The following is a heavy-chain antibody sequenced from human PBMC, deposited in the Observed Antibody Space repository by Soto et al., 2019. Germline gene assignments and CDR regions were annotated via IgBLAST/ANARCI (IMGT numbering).Heavy chain of an antibody. CDR2: INNDGTST. V-gene: IGHV3-74*01. Sequence: GGSLRLSCAASGSTFSSQWLHWVRQAPGKGLVWISRINNDGTSTNYADSVKGRFTVSRDNAKKTMSLQMNSLRAEDTAVYYCASWRGGYTYGLDHWGQGTPVTVSS. CDR1: GSTFSSQW. D-gene: IGHD5-18*01. CDR3: ASWRGGYTYGLDH. J-gene: IGHJ4*02.